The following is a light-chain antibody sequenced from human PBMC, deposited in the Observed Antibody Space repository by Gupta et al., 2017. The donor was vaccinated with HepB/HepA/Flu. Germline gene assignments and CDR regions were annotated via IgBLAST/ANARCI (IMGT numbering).Light chain of an antibody. CDR3: GSDTTSSTVV. Sequence: SALPQPASVSGSPGPSITISCTGTSSDIGAYNYVSWYQQHPGKAPKVMIYDVTNRPSGVAHRFSGSKSGYTASLTISGLKEEDEADYYCGSDTTSSTVVFGGGTKLTVL. J-gene: IGLJ2*01. V-gene: IGLV2-14*03. CDR2: DVT. CDR1: SSDIGAYNY.